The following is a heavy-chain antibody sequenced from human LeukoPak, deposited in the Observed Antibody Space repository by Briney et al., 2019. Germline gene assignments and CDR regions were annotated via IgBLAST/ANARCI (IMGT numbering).Heavy chain of an antibody. J-gene: IGHJ6*02. Sequence: SGGSLRLSCAASGFTFSSYWMSWVRQAPGKGLEWVAVISYDGSNKYYADSVKGRFTISRDNSKNTLYLQMNGLRAEDTAVYYCAKDLYLQYCRGSACYLNYYNMDVWGQGTTVAASS. D-gene: IGHD2-15*01. V-gene: IGHV3-30*18. CDR1: GFTFSSYW. CDR2: ISYDGSNK. CDR3: AKDLYLQYCRGSACYLNYYNMDV.